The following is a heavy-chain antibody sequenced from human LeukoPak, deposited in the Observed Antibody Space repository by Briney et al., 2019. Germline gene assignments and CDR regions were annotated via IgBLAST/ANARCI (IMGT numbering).Heavy chain of an antibody. CDR1: GGSMSSYY. CDR2: IYYNGNT. Sequence: PSETLSLTCTVSGGSMSSYYWSWIRQPPGKGLEWIGYIYYNGNTIYSPSLKSRVTLSLDTSKNQFSLQLSSVTAADTAVYYCARAPIPAAKFDPWGQGTLVTASS. J-gene: IGHJ5*02. CDR3: ARAPIPAAKFDP. V-gene: IGHV4-59*01. D-gene: IGHD2-2*01.